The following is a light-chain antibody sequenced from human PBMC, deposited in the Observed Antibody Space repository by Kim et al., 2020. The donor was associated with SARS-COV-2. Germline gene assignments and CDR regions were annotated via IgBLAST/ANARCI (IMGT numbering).Light chain of an antibody. CDR3: NSYAGNNNFV. CDR2: EVT. V-gene: IGLV2-8*01. Sequence: GHTGFLSTDGTSGDIGGFSYVDWYQQHPDKAPSPIIYEVTRRPLGVPARFSASKSGNTATLIVSDLQPADEADCYCNSYAGNNNFVFGGGTQLTVL. J-gene: IGLJ3*02. CDR1: SGDIGGFSY.